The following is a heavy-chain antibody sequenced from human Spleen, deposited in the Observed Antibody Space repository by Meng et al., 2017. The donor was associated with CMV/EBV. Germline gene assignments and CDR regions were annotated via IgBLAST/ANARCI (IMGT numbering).Heavy chain of an antibody. Sequence: SETLSLTCTVPGGSISSASSYYWGWIRRPPGKGLQYIGSISYSGNTYYNPSLESRVTMSLETSKNQFSLKLTSVTAADTAAYYCARSPAGDFEYFQHWGQGTLVTVSS. V-gene: IGHV4-39*07. CDR2: ISYSGNT. J-gene: IGHJ1*01. CDR1: GGSISSASSYY. CDR3: ARSPAGDFEYFQH. D-gene: IGHD4-17*01.